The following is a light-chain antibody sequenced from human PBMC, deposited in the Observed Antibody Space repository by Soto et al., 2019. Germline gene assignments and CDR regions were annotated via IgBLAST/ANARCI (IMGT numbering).Light chain of an antibody. CDR3: QQRSNWPPT. CDR1: QSVSSY. CDR2: DAS. J-gene: IGKJ2*01. V-gene: IGKV3-11*01. Sequence: EIVLTQSPATLSLSPGERTTLSCRASQSVSSYLAWYQQKPGQAPRLLIYDASNRATGIPARFSGNGSGTDFTLTISSLEPEDSAVYYCQQRSNWPPTFGQETQPEIK.